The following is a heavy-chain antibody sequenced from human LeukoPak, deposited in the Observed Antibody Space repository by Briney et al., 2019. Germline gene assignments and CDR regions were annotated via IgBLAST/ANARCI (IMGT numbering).Heavy chain of an antibody. Sequence: PGGSLRLSCAASGFTFSTYSMNWVRQAPGKGLEWVSYISSSSSTIYYADSVKGRFTISRDNAKNSLYLQMNSLRDEDTAVCYCALVTTVTYHYWGQGTLVTVSS. D-gene: IGHD4-17*01. CDR2: ISSSSSTI. CDR3: ALVTTVTYHY. V-gene: IGHV3-48*02. J-gene: IGHJ4*02. CDR1: GFTFSTYS.